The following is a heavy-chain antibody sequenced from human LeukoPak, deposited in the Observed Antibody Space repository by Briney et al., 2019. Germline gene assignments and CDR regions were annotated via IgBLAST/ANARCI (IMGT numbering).Heavy chain of an antibody. CDR2: LSYDGSNK. CDR1: GFTFSSYG. V-gene: IGHV3-30*03. Sequence: GGSLRLSCTASGFTFSSYGMHWVRQAPGKGLGGVAVLSYDGSNKYYADSVKGRFTISRDNSKTTLYLQMNSLRVEDTAVYYCAGSVTSWFDPWGQGTLVTVSS. J-gene: IGHJ5*02. D-gene: IGHD4-17*01. CDR3: AGSVTSWFDP.